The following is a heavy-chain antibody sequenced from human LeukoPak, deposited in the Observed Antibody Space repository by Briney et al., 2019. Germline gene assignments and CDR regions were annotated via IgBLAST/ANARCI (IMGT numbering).Heavy chain of an antibody. V-gene: IGHV3-20*04. Sequence: GGSLRLSCAASGFTFDDYGMSRVRQAPGKGLEWVSGINWNGGSTGYADSVKGRFTISRDNAKNSLYLQMNSLRAEDTALYYCASGYYDSSGYFPFDYWGQGTLVTVSS. CDR1: GFTFDDYG. J-gene: IGHJ4*02. CDR2: INWNGGST. CDR3: ASGYYDSSGYFPFDY. D-gene: IGHD3-22*01.